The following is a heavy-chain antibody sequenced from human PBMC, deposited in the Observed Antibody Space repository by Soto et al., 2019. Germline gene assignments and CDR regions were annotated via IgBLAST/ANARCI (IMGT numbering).Heavy chain of an antibody. CDR1: GDSISSYY. V-gene: IGHV4-59*01. CDR2: IYYSGST. CDR3: GKGNVGTAIVRDS. Sequence: SETLSLTCTVSGDSISSYYWSLFRQPPGKGLEWIGYIYYSGSTKYNPSLKSRVTMSLDTSKNQVSLKLTSVTAADTAVYYCGKGNVGTAIVRDSWGQGTLVIVSS. J-gene: IGHJ1*01. D-gene: IGHD5-18*01.